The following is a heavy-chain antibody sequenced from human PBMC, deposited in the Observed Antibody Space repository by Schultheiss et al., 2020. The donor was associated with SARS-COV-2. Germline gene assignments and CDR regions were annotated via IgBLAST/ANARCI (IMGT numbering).Heavy chain of an antibody. V-gene: IGHV1-18*04. Sequence: ASVKVSCKASGYTFTSYYMHWVRQAPGQGLEWMGWVSTYNGNTNFEQNFQGRVTLTTDTSTSTAYMELSSLRSEDTAVYYCARVNYYDSSDAFDIWGQGTMVTVSS. J-gene: IGHJ3*02. CDR2: VSTYNGNT. CDR1: GYTFTSYY. D-gene: IGHD3-22*01. CDR3: ARVNYYDSSDAFDI.